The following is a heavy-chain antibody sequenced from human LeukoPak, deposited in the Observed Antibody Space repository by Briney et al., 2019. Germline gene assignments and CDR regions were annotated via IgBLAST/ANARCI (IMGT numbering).Heavy chain of an antibody. CDR2: INHSGST. J-gene: IGHJ2*01. CDR3: ARAPQSDYGTHWYFDL. V-gene: IGHV4-34*01. Sequence: SETLSLTCAVYGGSFSDYYWSWIRQPPGKGLEWIGEINHSGSTNYNPSLKSRVTISVDTSKNQFSLKLSSVTAPDTAVYYCARAPQSDYGTHWYFDLWGRGTLVTVSS. CDR1: GGSFSDYY. D-gene: IGHD4-17*01.